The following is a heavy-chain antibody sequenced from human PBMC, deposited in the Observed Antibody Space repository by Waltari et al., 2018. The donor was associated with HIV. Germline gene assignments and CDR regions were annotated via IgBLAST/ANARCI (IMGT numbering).Heavy chain of an antibody. CDR1: GYSFTSYW. CDR3: ARHLQYSSGWQNWFDP. CDR2: IYPGDSET. D-gene: IGHD6-19*01. V-gene: IGHV5-51*01. J-gene: IGHJ5*02. Sequence: EVQLVQSGAEVKKPGESLKISCTGSGYSFTSYWIGWVRQMPGKGLEWMGIIYPGDSETRYSPSFQGQVTISADKSISTAYLQWSSLKASDTAMYYCARHLQYSSGWQNWFDPWGQGTLVTVSS.